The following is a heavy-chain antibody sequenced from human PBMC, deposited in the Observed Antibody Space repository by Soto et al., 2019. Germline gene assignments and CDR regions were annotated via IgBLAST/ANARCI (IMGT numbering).Heavy chain of an antibody. CDR1: GWYFSGYI. CDR2: INHSGSA. Sequence: SETLSLTCAFYGWYFSGYIWTWIRQAPGKGLQWIGQINHSGSAYYNPSLKSRVTISVHASNSQFSLELSSVTAADTAVYYCARGLITGSHYSGGWYYFDSWGQGTQVTVSS. D-gene: IGHD6-19*01. CDR3: ARGLITGSHYSGGWYYFDS. J-gene: IGHJ4*02. V-gene: IGHV4-34*01.